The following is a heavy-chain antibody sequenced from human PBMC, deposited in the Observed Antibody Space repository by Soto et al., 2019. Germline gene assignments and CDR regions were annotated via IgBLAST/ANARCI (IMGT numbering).Heavy chain of an antibody. D-gene: IGHD6-6*01. J-gene: IGHJ6*02. V-gene: IGHV6-1*01. CDR2: TYYRSKWYN. CDR1: GDSVSSNSAA. CDR3: ARGDRIAARDYYYYGMDV. Sequence: PSQTLSLTCAISGDSVSSNSAAWNWIGQSPSRGLEWLGRTYYRSKWYNDYAVSVKSRITINPDTSKNQFSLQLNSVTPEDTAVYYCARGDRIAARDYYYYGMDVWGQGXTVTVSS.